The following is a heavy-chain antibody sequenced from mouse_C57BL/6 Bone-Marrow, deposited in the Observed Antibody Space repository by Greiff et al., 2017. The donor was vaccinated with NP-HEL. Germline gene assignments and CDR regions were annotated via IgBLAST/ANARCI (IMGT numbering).Heavy chain of an antibody. CDR3: SYGYYVPWFAY. J-gene: IGHJ3*01. Sequence: VQLQQSGAELAKPGASVKLSCKASGYTFTSYWMHWVKQRPGQGLEWIGYINPSSGYTKYNQKFKDKATLTADKSSSTAYMQLSSLTYEDSAVYYCSYGYYVPWFAYWGQGTRVTVSA. D-gene: IGHD2-3*01. CDR1: GYTFTSYW. CDR2: INPSSGYT. V-gene: IGHV1-7*01.